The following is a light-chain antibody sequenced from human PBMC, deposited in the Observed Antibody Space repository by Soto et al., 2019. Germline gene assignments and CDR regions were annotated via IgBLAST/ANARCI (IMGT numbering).Light chain of an antibody. J-gene: IGLJ3*02. CDR3: SSYTSIWV. V-gene: IGLV2-14*01. CDR2: DVS. CDR1: SSDVGGYNY. Sequence: QSALTQPASVSGSPGQSITISCTGTSSDVGGYNYVSWYQQHPGKAPKLMIYDVSNRPSGVSNRFSGSKSGNTASLTISGLQAEYEADYYCSSYTSIWVFGGGTKLTVL.